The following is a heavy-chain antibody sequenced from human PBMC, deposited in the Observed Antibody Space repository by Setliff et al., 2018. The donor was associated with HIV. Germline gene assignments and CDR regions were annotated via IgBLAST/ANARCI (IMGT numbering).Heavy chain of an antibody. J-gene: IGHJ6*02. V-gene: IGHV1-46*01. D-gene: IGHD3-10*01. Sequence: ASVKVSCKASGYTFTSYYLHWVRQAPGQGLEWMGIINPSGGSTSYAQKFQDRITMTSDTSTSTVYMELSSLRSDDTAMYYCARGKGVGGVIITGGLDVWGQGTTVTVSS. CDR1: GYTFTSYY. CDR3: ARGKGVGGVIITGGLDV. CDR2: INPSGGST.